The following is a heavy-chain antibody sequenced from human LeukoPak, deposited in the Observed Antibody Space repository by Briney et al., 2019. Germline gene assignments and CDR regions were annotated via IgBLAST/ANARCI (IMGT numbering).Heavy chain of an antibody. CDR1: GFTVSSNY. Sequence: PGGSLRLSCAASGFTVSSNYMSWVRQAPGKGLEWVSVIYSGGSTYYADSVKGRFTISRDNSKNTLYLQMNSLRAEDTAVYYCAKGRWQQLVRDAFDIWGQGTMVTVSS. J-gene: IGHJ3*02. D-gene: IGHD6-13*01. CDR2: IYSGGST. CDR3: AKGRWQQLVRDAFDI. V-gene: IGHV3-53*01.